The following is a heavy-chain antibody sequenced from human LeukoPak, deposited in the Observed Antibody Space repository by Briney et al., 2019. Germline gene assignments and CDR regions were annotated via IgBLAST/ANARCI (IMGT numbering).Heavy chain of an antibody. D-gene: IGHD6-13*01. Sequence: GGSLRLSCAASGFTFSSYSMNWVRQAPGKGLEWVSSISSSSSYIYYADSVKGRFTISRDNAKNSLYLQMNSLRAEDTALYYCAKDIAAAGTPYFDYWGQGTLVTVSS. CDR3: AKDIAAAGTPYFDY. CDR2: ISSSSSYI. V-gene: IGHV3-21*04. J-gene: IGHJ4*02. CDR1: GFTFSSYS.